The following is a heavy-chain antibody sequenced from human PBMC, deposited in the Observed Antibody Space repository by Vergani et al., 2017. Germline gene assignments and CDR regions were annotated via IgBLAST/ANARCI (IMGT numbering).Heavy chain of an antibody. V-gene: IGHV3-30*02. CDR2: IRYDGSNK. D-gene: IGHD2-2*01. CDR3: AKVRPSVVVPAARGYYYYGMDF. Sequence: QVQLVESGGGVVQPGGSLRLSCAASGFTFSSYGMHWVRQAPGKGLEWVAFIRYDGSNKYYADSVKGRFTISRDNSKNTLYLQMNSLRAEDTAVYYCAKVRPSVVVPAARGYYYYGMDFWGQGTTVTVSS. CDR1: GFTFSSYG. J-gene: IGHJ6*02.